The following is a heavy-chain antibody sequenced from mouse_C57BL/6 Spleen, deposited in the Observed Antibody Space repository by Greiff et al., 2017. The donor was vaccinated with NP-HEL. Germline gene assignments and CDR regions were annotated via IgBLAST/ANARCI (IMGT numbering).Heavy chain of an antibody. CDR1: GIDFSRYW. V-gene: IGHV4-1*01. CDR2: INPDSSTI. Sequence: EVKLLESGGGLVQPGGSLKLSCAASGIDFSRYWMSWVRRAPGKGLEWIGEINPDSSTINYAPSLKDKFIISRDNAKNTLYLQMSKVRSEDTALYYCARPEDYGRNYYAMDYWGQGTSVTVSS. D-gene: IGHD2-4*01. J-gene: IGHJ4*01. CDR3: ARPEDYGRNYYAMDY.